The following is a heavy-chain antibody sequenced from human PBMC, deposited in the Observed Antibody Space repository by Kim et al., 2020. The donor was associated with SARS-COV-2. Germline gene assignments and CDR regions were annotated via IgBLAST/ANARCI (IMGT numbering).Heavy chain of an antibody. D-gene: IGHD3-10*01. J-gene: IGHJ6*02. Sequence: GGSLRLSCAASGFTFSSYGMHWVRQAPGKGLEWVAVIWYDGSNKYYADSVKGRFTISRDNSKNTLYLQMNSLRAEDTAVYYCARNIRGVRPYYYYGMDVWGQGTTVTVSS. CDR2: IWYDGSNK. V-gene: IGHV3-33*01. CDR1: GFTFSSYG. CDR3: ARNIRGVRPYYYYGMDV.